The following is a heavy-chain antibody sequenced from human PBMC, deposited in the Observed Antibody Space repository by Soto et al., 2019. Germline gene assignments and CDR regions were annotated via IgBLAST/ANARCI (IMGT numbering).Heavy chain of an antibody. J-gene: IGHJ4*02. Sequence: GGSLRLSCAASGFTFSSYAMSWVRQAPGKGLEWVSGISGSVSNTYYADSVKGRFTISRDNSKNTLYLQMNSLRAEDTAVYYCAKLGTDLRGSYFFFDYWGQGTLVTVSS. CDR3: AKLGTDLRGSYFFFDY. D-gene: IGHD3-10*01. CDR1: GFTFSSYA. CDR2: ISGSVSNT. V-gene: IGHV3-23*01.